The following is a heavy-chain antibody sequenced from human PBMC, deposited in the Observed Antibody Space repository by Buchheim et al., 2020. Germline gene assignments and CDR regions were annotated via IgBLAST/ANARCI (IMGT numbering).Heavy chain of an antibody. CDR3: AKPIHHHYYDSSGFISGFDY. D-gene: IGHD3-22*01. J-gene: IGHJ4*02. CDR1: GFTFSSYG. V-gene: IGHV3-33*06. CDR2: IWYDGSNK. Sequence: QVQLVESGGGVVQPGRSLRLSCAASGFTFSSYGMHWVRQAPGKGLEWVAVIWYDGSNKYYADSVKGRFTISRDNSKNTLYLQMNSLRAEDTAVYYCAKPIHHHYYDSSGFISGFDYWGQGTL.